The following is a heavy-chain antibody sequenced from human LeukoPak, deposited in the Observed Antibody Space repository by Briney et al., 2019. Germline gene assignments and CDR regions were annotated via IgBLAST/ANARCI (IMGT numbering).Heavy chain of an antibody. CDR3: ARDSSGWYPGNP. Sequence: GASVKVSCKASGYTFTGYYMHWVRQAPGQGLEWMGWINPNSGGTNYAQKFQGRVTMARDTSISTAYMELSRLRSDDTAVYYCARDSSGWYPGNPWGQGTLLTVSS. CDR1: GYTFTGYY. D-gene: IGHD6-19*01. J-gene: IGHJ5*02. V-gene: IGHV1-2*02. CDR2: INPNSGGT.